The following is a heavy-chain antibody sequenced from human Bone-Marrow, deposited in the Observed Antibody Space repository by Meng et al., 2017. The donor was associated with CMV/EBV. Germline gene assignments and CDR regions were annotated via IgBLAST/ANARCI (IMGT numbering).Heavy chain of an antibody. CDR1: GYTFTDYY. J-gene: IGHJ4*02. CDR2: INPNSGDT. D-gene: IGHD5-12*01. Sequence: ASVKDSCKASGYTFTDYYMHWLRQAPGQGLEWMGWINPNSGDTNYAQKFQGRVTMARDTSISTVYMDLSRLRYDDTAVYYCARDGSLDFWGQGTLVTVSS. V-gene: IGHV1-2*02. CDR3: ARDGSLDF.